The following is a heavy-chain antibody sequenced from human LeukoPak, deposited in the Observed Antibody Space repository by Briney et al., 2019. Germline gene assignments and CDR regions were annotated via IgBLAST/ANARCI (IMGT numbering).Heavy chain of an antibody. V-gene: IGHV3-33*01. J-gene: IGHJ6*02. CDR1: GFTFSSYG. CDR2: IWYDGSNK. Sequence: GRSLRLSCAASGFTFSSYGMHWVRQAPGKGLEWVAVIWYDGSNKYYADSVKGRFTISRDNSKNTLYLQMNSLRAEDTPVYYRAALDVWGQGTTVTVSS. CDR3: AALDV.